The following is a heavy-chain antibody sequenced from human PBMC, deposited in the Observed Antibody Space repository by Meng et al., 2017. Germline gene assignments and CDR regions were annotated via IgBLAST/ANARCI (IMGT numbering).Heavy chain of an antibody. J-gene: IGHJ4*02. CDR2: IIPILGIA. CDR1: GGTFNSYT. CDR3: ARVAVAGHFDY. Sequence: HVHVVPLGGGGKKLGFSGKVSCKASGGTFNSYTISWVRQAPGQGLEWMGRIIPILGIANYAQKFQGRVTITADKSTSTAYMELSSLRSEDTAVYYCARVAVAGHFDYWGQGTLVTVSS. D-gene: IGHD6-19*01. V-gene: IGHV1-69*02.